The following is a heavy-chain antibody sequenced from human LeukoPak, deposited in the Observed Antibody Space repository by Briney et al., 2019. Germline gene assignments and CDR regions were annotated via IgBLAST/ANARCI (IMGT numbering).Heavy chain of an antibody. CDR2: INPSSGST. Sequence: ASVKVSCKASEYTFTSYYMHWVRQAPGQGLEWMGIINPSSGSTNYAQKFQGRVTMTRDTSTSTVYMELSSLRSEDTAVYYCARSYSSGHGGFFDYWDQGTLVTVSS. V-gene: IGHV1-46*01. CDR3: ARSYSSGHGGFFDY. CDR1: EYTFTSYY. J-gene: IGHJ4*02. D-gene: IGHD6-19*01.